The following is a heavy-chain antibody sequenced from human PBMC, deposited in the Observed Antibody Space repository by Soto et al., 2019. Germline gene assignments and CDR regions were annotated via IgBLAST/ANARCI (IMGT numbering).Heavy chain of an antibody. V-gene: IGHV1-2*04. J-gene: IGHJ3*02. D-gene: IGHD4-17*01. CDR2: INPISGGT. CDR1: GYTFTGYY. Sequence: QVQLVQSGVEVKKPGASVKVSCKASGYTFTGYYMHWVRQPPGQGLEWMGWINPISGGTNYAQDFQGWVTVNRDTSISTAYMELSRLTSDDTAIYYCARAALGYGDYGLDLDIWGQGTMVTVSS. CDR3: ARAALGYGDYGLDLDI.